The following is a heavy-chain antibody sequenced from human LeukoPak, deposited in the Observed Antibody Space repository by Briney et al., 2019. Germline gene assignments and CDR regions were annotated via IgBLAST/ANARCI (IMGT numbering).Heavy chain of an antibody. J-gene: IGHJ6*02. D-gene: IGHD2-2*01. Sequence: GSLRLSCTASGFTFRNYVMSWVRQPPGKGLEWIGSIYYSGSTYYNPSLKSRVTISVDTSKNQFSLKLSSVTAADTAVYYCARVVPAAPPYYYYGMDVWGQGTTVTVSS. V-gene: IGHV4-39*07. CDR3: ARVVPAAPPYYYYGMDV. CDR2: IYYSGST. CDR1: GFTFRNYV.